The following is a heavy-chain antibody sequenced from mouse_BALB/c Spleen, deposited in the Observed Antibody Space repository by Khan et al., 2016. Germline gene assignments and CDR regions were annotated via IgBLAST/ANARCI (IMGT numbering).Heavy chain of an antibody. CDR3: VRMCAY. CDR2: IWTGGGT. J-gene: IGHJ3*01. Sequence: QVQLKQSGPGLVAPSQSLSITCTVSGFSLTSYDISWIRQPPGKGLEWLGVIWTGGGTNYNSAFMSRLSISKDNSKSQVFLKMNSLQTDDTAIYYCVRMCAYWGQGTLVTVSA. CDR1: GFSLTSYD. V-gene: IGHV2-9-2*01.